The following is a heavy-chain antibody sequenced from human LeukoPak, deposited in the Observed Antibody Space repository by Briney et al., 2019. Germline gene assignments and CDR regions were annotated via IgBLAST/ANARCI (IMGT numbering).Heavy chain of an antibody. Sequence: GGSLRLSCAASGFSFSSYWMHWVHQAPGRGLVWVSRMSGDGSSTSYADSVKGRFSISGDNAKNTLSLQMNSLRAEDTAVYYCARVSSLVVITPGLYYFDYWGQGTLVTVSS. V-gene: IGHV3-74*01. CDR3: ARVSSLVVITPGLYYFDY. J-gene: IGHJ4*02. CDR1: GFSFSSYW. CDR2: MSGDGSST. D-gene: IGHD3-22*01.